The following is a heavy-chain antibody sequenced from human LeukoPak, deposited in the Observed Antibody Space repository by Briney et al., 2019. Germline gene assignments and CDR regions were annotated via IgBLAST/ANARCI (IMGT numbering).Heavy chain of an antibody. Sequence: GGSLRLSCAASGFTFSSYSMSWVRHAPGKGLVWVSAISSSGGSTYYADSVKGRFTISRDNSKNTLYLQMNSLRAEDTAVYYGAKADGTRPPYYFDYWGQGTLVTVSS. V-gene: IGHV3-23*01. CDR2: ISSSGGST. J-gene: IGHJ4*02. CDR1: GFTFSSYS. CDR3: AKADGTRPPYYFDY. D-gene: IGHD6-19*01.